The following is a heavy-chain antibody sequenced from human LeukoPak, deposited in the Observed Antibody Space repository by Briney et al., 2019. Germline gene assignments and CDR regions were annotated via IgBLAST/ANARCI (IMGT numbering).Heavy chain of an antibody. Sequence: PSETLSLTCTVSGGSISSYYWSWIRQPPGKGLEWIGYIYYSGSTNYNPSLKSRVTISVDTSKNQFSLKVSSVTAADTAVYYCARGRVLRYFDWLPLLDPWGQGTLVTVSS. V-gene: IGHV4-59*01. CDR2: IYYSGST. CDR3: ARGRVLRYFDWLPLLDP. CDR1: GGSISSYY. D-gene: IGHD3-9*01. J-gene: IGHJ5*02.